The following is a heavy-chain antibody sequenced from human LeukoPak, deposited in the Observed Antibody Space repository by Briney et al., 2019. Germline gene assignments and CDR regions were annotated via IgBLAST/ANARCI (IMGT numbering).Heavy chain of an antibody. CDR1: GFTFSSYG. Sequence: GRSLRLSCAASGFTFSSYGMHWVRQAPGKGLEWVAVISYDGSNKYYADSVKGRFTISRDNSKNTLYLQMNSLGAEDTAVYYCAKGVAVDTAMEYFDYWGQGTLVTVSS. CDR3: AKGVAVDTAMEYFDY. CDR2: ISYDGSNK. J-gene: IGHJ4*02. V-gene: IGHV3-30*18. D-gene: IGHD5-18*01.